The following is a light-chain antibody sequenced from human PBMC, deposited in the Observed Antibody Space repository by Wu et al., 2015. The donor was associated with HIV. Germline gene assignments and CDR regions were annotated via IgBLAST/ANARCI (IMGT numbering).Light chain of an antibody. CDR2: DAS. J-gene: IGKJ2*03. V-gene: IGKV3-20*01. Sequence: EVVLTQSPGTLSLSPGERATLSCRASQSISANYLAWYQQKPGQAPKLLIYDASSRATGVPDRFSGSGSGTDFTLTISRLEPEDFAVYSCQQYGTSAPGSFGQGTKLEIK. CDR1: QSISANY. CDR3: QQYGTSAPGS.